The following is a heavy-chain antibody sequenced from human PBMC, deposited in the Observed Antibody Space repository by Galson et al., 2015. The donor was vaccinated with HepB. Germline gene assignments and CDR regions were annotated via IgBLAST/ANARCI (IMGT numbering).Heavy chain of an antibody. CDR2: IATYNGNI. CDR3: ARNVSDKDAFDI. D-gene: IGHD5/OR15-5a*01. V-gene: IGHV1-18*01. J-gene: IGHJ3*02. Sequence: SVKVSCKASGYTFTSYAINWVRQAPGQGLEWMGWIATYNGNIHSAQKLQGRVTLTTDTSTSTAYMELRSLRSDDTAVYYCARNVSDKDAFDIWGQGTMVTVSS. CDR1: GYTFTSYA.